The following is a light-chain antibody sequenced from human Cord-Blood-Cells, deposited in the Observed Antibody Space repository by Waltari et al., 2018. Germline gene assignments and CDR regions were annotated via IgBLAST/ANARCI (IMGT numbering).Light chain of an antibody. CDR1: SSAVGGSNY. V-gene: IGLV2-14*01. CDR3: SSYTSSSTVV. Sequence: QSALTQPASVSGSPGQPIPISCTGTSSAVGGSNYVSWYQQHPGKAPKLMIYDVSNRPSGVSNRFSGSKSGNTASLTISGLQAEDEADYYCSSYTSSSTVVFGGGTKLTVL. J-gene: IGLJ2*01. CDR2: DVS.